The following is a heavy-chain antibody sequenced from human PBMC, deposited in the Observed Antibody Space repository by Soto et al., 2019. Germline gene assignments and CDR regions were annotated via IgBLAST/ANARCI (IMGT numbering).Heavy chain of an antibody. J-gene: IGHJ3*02. D-gene: IGHD3-22*01. Sequence: QVQLVESGGGVVQPGRSLRLSCAASGFTFSSYGMHWVRQAPGKGLEWVAVIWYDGSNKYYADSVKGRFTISRDNSKNTLYLQINSLRAEDTAVYYCARDPTPHYYDSSGFPDAFDIWGQGTMVTVSS. CDR3: ARDPTPHYYDSSGFPDAFDI. CDR2: IWYDGSNK. V-gene: IGHV3-33*01. CDR1: GFTFSSYG.